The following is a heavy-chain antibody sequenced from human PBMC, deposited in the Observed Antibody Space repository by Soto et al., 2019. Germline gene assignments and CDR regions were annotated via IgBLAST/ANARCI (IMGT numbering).Heavy chain of an antibody. V-gene: IGHV4-4*02. D-gene: IGHD6-6*01. CDR2: IYHSGST. Sequence: SETLCLTSAVSGGSISSSNLWSWVRQPPGKGLEWIGEIYHSGSTNYNPSLKSRVTISVDKSKNQFSLKLSSVTAADTAVYFCARSLSSSSGYFDPWGPGALVTVSS. CDR3: ARSLSSSSGYFDP. CDR1: GGSISSSNL. J-gene: IGHJ5*02.